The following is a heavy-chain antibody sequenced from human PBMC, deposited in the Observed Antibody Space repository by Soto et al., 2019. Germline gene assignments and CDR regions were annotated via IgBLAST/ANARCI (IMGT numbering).Heavy chain of an antibody. D-gene: IGHD4-17*01. CDR3: TMTTVTTWGY. Sequence: EVQLVESGGGLVQPGGSLKLSCAASGFTFSGSAMHWVRQASGKGLEWVGRIRSKANSYATAYAASVKGRFTISRDDSKNTAYLQMNSMKCEDTAVYYCTMTTVTTWGYWGQGTLVTVSS. J-gene: IGHJ4*02. V-gene: IGHV3-73*01. CDR1: GFTFSGSA. CDR2: IRSKANSYAT.